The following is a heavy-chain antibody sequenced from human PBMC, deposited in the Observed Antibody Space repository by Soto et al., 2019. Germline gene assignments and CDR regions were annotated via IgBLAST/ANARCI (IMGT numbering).Heavy chain of an antibody. CDR3: ARDRGSYALDY. CDR2: IIPILGIA. V-gene: IGHV1-69*04. CDR1: GGTFSSYT. Sequence: SVKVSCKASGGTFSSYTISWVRQAPGQGLEWMGSIIPILGIANYAQKFQGRVTITADKSTSTAYMELRSLRSDDTAVYYCARDRGSYALDYWGQGTLVTVSS. D-gene: IGHD1-26*01. J-gene: IGHJ4*02.